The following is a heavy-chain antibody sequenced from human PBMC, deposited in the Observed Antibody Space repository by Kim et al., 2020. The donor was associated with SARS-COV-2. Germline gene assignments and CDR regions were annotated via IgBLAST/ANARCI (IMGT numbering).Heavy chain of an antibody. V-gene: IGHV3-9*01. CDR1: GFTFGDYA. CDR2: ISWNSGSI. D-gene: IGHD6-13*01. J-gene: IGHJ6*03. CDR3: AKAPNAGTSSAGYMDV. Sequence: GGSLRLSCAASGFTFGDYAMHWVRQAPGKGLEWVSGISWNSGSIGYADSVKGRFTISRDNAKNSLYLQMNSLRAEDTALYYCAKAPNAGTSSAGYMDVWGKGTTVTVSS.